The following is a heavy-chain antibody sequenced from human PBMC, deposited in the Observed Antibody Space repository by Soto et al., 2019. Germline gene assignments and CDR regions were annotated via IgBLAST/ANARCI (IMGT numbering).Heavy chain of an antibody. D-gene: IGHD6-19*01. CDR1: GFTFSSYD. J-gene: IGHJ4*02. Sequence: PGGSLRVSCAASGFTFSSYDMSWGRQAPGEGLEWVSGISGSGGITYYADSVKGRFTISRDNSKNTLYLQMNSLRAEDTAVYYCAKDSGWYHFDYWGQGTQVTVPS. V-gene: IGHV3-23*01. CDR3: AKDSGWYHFDY. CDR2: ISGSGGIT.